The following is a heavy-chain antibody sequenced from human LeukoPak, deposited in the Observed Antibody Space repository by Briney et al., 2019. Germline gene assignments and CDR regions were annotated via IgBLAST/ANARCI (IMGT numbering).Heavy chain of an antibody. D-gene: IGHD3-10*01. Sequence: PGGSLRLSCAASGYTFTSYYMHWVRQAPGQGLEWMGIINPSGGSTSYAQKFQGRVTMTRDTSTSTVYMELSSLRSEDTAVYYCARDGTMVRGVITGNLDYWGQGTLVTVSS. J-gene: IGHJ4*02. CDR3: ARDGTMVRGVITGNLDY. CDR2: INPSGGST. V-gene: IGHV1-46*01. CDR1: GYTFTSYY.